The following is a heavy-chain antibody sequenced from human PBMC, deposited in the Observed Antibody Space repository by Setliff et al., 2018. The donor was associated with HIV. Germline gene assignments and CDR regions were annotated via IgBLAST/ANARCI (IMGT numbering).Heavy chain of an antibody. J-gene: IGHJ6*03. CDR3: ARVAPGCSITRCYYYYMDV. CDR2: ISSSSSAI. D-gene: IGHD3-10*02. CDR1: GFAFSTYS. Sequence: LRLSCAASGFAFSTYSMNWVRQAPGKGLEWVSYISSSSSAIYYADSVKGRFTISRDNAKNSLYLQVNSLRAEDTAVYYCARVAPGCSITRCYYYYMDVWGKGTTVTVSS. V-gene: IGHV3-48*01.